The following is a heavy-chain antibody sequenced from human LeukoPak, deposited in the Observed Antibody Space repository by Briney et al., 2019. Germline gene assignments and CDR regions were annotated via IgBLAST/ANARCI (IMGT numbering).Heavy chain of an antibody. CDR1: GFTFSSYA. V-gene: IGHV3-30-3*01. Sequence: PGGSLRLSCAASGFTFSSYAMHWVRQAPGKGLEWVAVISYDGSNKYYADSVKGRFTISRDNSKNTLYLQMNSLRAEDTAVYYCARGLYSSSSPDFQHWGQGTLVTVSS. J-gene: IGHJ1*01. CDR3: ARGLYSSSSPDFQH. D-gene: IGHD6-6*01. CDR2: ISYDGSNK.